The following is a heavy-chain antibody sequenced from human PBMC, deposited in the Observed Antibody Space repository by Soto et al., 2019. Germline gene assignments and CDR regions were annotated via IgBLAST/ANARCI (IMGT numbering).Heavy chain of an antibody. V-gene: IGHV4-39*01. CDR3: ARHRARKWFDP. CDR1: GGSISSSSYY. Sequence: SETLSLTCIVSGGSISSSSYYWGWIRQPPGKGLEWIGSIYYIGSTYYNPSLKSRVTISVDTSKNQFSLKLSSVTAADTAVFYCARHRARKWFDPWGQGTLVTVSS. D-gene: IGHD6-6*01. CDR2: IYYIGST. J-gene: IGHJ5*02.